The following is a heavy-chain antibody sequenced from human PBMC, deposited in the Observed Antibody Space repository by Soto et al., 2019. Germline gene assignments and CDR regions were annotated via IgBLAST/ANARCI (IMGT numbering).Heavy chain of an antibody. CDR1: RFSVTNNKY. J-gene: IGHJ3*01. CDR3: ARDSRYCTDGGCSIMSDAFDV. D-gene: IGHD2-15*01. Sequence: QAQLQESGPGLVRPSGTLSLTCTVSRFSVTNNKYWNWVRQSPGKALEWIGEIYHSWATYYNPSLSGRASISMDKSKNQIYLNLTSVTAADTAVYYCARDSRYCTDGGCSIMSDAFDVWGQGTLVTVSS. V-gene: IGHV4-4*02. CDR2: IYHSWAT.